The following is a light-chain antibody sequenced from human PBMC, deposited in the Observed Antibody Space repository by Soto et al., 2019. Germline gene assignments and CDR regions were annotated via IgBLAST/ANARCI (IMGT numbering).Light chain of an antibody. CDR3: SSYTSNDTYV. CDR2: DVS. Sequence: QSALTQPASVSGSPGQSIAISCTGTSSDVGGYNYVSWYQQHPGKAPKLMIHDVSNRPSGVSNRFSGSKSGNTASLTISGLQTDDEADYSCSSYTSNDTYVFGTGTKVTVL. J-gene: IGLJ1*01. CDR1: SSDVGGYNY. V-gene: IGLV2-14*01.